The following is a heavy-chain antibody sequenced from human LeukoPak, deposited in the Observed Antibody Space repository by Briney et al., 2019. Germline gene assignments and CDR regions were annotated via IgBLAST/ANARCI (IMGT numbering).Heavy chain of an antibody. CDR1: GFTFSSYW. J-gene: IGHJ4*02. CDR2: IKQDGSEK. D-gene: IGHD1-26*01. V-gene: IGHV3-7*01. Sequence: GGSLRLSRAASGFTFSSYWMSWVRQAPGKGLEWVANIKQDGSEKYYVDSVKGRFTISRDNSKNTLYLQMNSLRAEDTAVYYCARVARWELGSLDYWGQGTLVTVSS. CDR3: ARVARWELGSLDY.